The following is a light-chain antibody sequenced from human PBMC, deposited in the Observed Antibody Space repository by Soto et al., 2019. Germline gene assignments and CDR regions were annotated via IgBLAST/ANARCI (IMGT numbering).Light chain of an antibody. Sequence: QSVLTQPASVSGSPGQSITIYCTGTSSDVGGYDLVSWYQQHPGTAPKLIIYDGSKRPSGISNRFSGSKSGNTASLIISGLQGDDEGDYYCCAYVSSNTLLFGGGTTVTVL. CDR3: CAYVSSNTLL. CDR2: DGS. J-gene: IGLJ3*02. CDR1: SSDVGGYDL. V-gene: IGLV2-23*01.